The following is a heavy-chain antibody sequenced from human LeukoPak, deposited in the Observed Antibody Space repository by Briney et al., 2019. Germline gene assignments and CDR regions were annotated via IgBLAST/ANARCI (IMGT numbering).Heavy chain of an antibody. CDR3: ARDLDYYGSGSLVFGFGY. Sequence: GGSLRLSCAASGFTFSSYAMHWVRQAPGKGLEWVAVISYDGSNKYYADSVKGRFTISRDNSKNTLYLQMNSLRAEDTAVYYCARDLDYYGSGSLVFGFGYWGQGTLVTVSS. D-gene: IGHD3-10*01. J-gene: IGHJ4*02. V-gene: IGHV3-30-3*01. CDR2: ISYDGSNK. CDR1: GFTFSSYA.